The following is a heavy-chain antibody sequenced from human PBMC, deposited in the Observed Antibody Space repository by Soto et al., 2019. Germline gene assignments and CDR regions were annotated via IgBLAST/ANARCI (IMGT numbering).Heavy chain of an antibody. CDR1: GFTASPKY. CDR2: IYSGGST. V-gene: IGHV3-66*01. J-gene: IGHJ4*02. CDR3: ARDPWAADY. Sequence: EVQLVESGGGLVQPGGSLRLSCAASGFTASPKYMSWFRQAPGKGLEWVSVIYSGGSTFYADSVRGRFTISRDNSKNTVNLQMNSLRAEDTAVYYCARDPWAADYWGQGTLVTVSS. D-gene: IGHD3-16*01.